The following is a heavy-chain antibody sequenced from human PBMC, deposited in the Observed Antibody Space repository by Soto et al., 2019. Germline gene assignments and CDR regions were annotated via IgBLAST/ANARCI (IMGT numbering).Heavy chain of an antibody. CDR1: GGSISSYY. CDR3: ARPLYSYGPMDV. D-gene: IGHD5-18*01. J-gene: IGHJ6*02. V-gene: IGHV4-59*01. Sequence: SETLSLTCTVSGGSISSYYWSWIRQPPGKGLEWIGTIYYSGTSYHNPSLKSRVTISVDTSKNQFSLKPSSVTAADTAVYYCARPLYSYGPMDVWGQGTTVTVSS. CDR2: IYYSGTS.